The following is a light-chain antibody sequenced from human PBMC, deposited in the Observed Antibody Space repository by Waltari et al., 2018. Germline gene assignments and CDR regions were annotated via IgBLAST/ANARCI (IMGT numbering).Light chain of an antibody. CDR2: GAS. J-gene: IGKJ4*01. V-gene: IGKV3-20*01. CDR1: QRVSHSN. CDR3: QQYAGSPIT. Sequence: EIVLTQSPGTLSLSPGERATLSCRATQRVSHSNLTWYQQKGGQAPRLLIYGASSRATGIPDRFSGSGSGTDFTLSISRLEPEDYGVYYCQQYAGSPITFGGGTKVEI.